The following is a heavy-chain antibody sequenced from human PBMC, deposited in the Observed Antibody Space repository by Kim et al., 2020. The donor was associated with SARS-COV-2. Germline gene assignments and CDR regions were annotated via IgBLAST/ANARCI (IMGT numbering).Heavy chain of an antibody. Sequence: GGSLRLSCAASGFTFDDYAMHWVQQAPGKGLEWVSGISWNSGSIGYADSVKGRFTISRDNAKNSLYLQMNSLRAEDTALYYCAKWGNYDSSGYYTLRGQGTLVTVSS. D-gene: IGHD3-22*01. CDR2: ISWNSGSI. CDR3: AKWGNYDSSGYYTL. J-gene: IGHJ4*02. V-gene: IGHV3-9*01. CDR1: GFTFDDYA.